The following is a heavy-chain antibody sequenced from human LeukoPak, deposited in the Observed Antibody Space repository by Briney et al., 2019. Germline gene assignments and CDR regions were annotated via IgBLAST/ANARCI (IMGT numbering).Heavy chain of an antibody. CDR2: IWYDGSNK. CDR1: GFTFSSYG. CDR3: AREMGSWTTDDAFDI. J-gene: IGHJ3*02. V-gene: IGHV3-33*01. D-gene: IGHD3/OR15-3a*01. Sequence: QPGGSLRLSCAASGFTFSSYGMHWVRQAPGKGLEWVAVIWYDGSNKYYADSVKGRFTISRDNSKNTLYLQMNSLRAEDTAVYYCAREMGSWTTDDAFDIWGQGTMVTVSS.